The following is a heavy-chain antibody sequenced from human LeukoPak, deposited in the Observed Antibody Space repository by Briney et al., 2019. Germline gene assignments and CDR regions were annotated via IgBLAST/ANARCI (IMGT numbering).Heavy chain of an antibody. V-gene: IGHV2-70*11. J-gene: IGHJ4*02. CDR1: GFSLSTSGMC. Sequence: VSGPTLVKPTQTLTLTCTFSGFSLSTSGMCVSWIRQPPGKALEWLARIDWDDDKYYSTSLKTRLTISKDTSKNQVVLTMTNMDPVDTATYYCARSSYYYDSSGYSTDYWGQGTLVTVSS. CDR3: ARSSYYYDSSGYSTDY. D-gene: IGHD3-22*01. CDR2: IDWDDDK.